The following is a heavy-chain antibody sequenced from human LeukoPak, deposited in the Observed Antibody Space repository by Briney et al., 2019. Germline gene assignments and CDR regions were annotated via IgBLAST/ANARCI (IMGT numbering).Heavy chain of an antibody. CDR2: IYHSGTT. CDR1: GYSISSGYN. D-gene: IGHD6-6*01. V-gene: IGHV4-38-2*02. CDR3: ARDRKRGVLAARPQALDY. Sequence: SETLSLICIVSGYSISSGYNWGWIRPPPGKGLEWIGTIYHSGTTYYNPSLKSRVTISVDTSKNQFSLKLYSVTAADTAVYYCARDRKRGVLAARPQALDYWGQGTLVTVSS. J-gene: IGHJ4*02.